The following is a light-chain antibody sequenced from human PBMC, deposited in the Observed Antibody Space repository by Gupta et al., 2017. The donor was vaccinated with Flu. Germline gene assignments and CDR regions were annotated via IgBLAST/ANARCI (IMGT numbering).Light chain of an antibody. Sequence: SYELTHPPSVSVSPGQTASVPCSGDNLGNKYVCWYQQKPGQSPVLVIHLDNKRPSGIPERFSGSNSGNTATMTISGTQPEDEADYFCQEWDGSAYVFGPGTRVAVL. J-gene: IGLJ1*01. CDR1: NLGNKY. CDR3: QEWDGSAYV. V-gene: IGLV3-1*01. CDR2: LDN.